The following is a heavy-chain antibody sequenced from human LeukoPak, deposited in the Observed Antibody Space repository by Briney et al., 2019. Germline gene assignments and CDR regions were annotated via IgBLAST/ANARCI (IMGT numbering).Heavy chain of an antibody. CDR1: GFTFSDYY. Sequence: PGGSLRLSCAASGFTFSDYYMSWIRQAPGKGLEWVSYISSSGSTIYYADSVKGRFTTSRDNAKNSLYLQMNSLRAEDTAVYYCARVSYYGSGSYLYYFDYWGQGTLVTVSS. CDR2: ISSSGSTI. D-gene: IGHD3-10*01. CDR3: ARVSYYGSGSYLYYFDY. J-gene: IGHJ4*02. V-gene: IGHV3-11*01.